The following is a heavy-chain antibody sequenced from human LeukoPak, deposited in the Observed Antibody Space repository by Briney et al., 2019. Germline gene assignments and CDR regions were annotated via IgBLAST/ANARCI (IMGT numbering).Heavy chain of an antibody. V-gene: IGHV3-30*02. CDR3: GRSEYYYYYMDV. Sequence: GGSLRLSCAASGFTFSSHGMHWVRQAPGEGLEWVAAIWYVGRNKYYSESVKGRFTISRDNSKKTLYLQMDRLRVEDTAMYFCGRSEYYYYYMDVWGKGTTVTVSS. CDR1: GFTFSSHG. D-gene: IGHD1-14*01. J-gene: IGHJ6*03. CDR2: IWYVGRNK.